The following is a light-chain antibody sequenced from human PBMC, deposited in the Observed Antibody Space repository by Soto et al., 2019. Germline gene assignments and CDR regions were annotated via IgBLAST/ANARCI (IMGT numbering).Light chain of an antibody. CDR1: QRISNS. Sequence: DIQMTQSPSSLSASVGDRVTITCRASQRISNSLNWYQQKPGKAPDLLIYAASNLQSGVPSRFSGSGSGTDFTLIISSLQPEDFATYYCQQSYSSPQMYTFGQGTKLEIK. V-gene: IGKV1-39*01. J-gene: IGKJ2*01. CDR2: AAS. CDR3: QQSYSSPQMYT.